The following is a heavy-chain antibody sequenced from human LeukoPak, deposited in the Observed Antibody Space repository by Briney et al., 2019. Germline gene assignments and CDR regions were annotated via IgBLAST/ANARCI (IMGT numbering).Heavy chain of an antibody. V-gene: IGHV1-18*01. CDR1: GYTFISYG. Sequence: ASVKVSCKASGYTFISYGVSWVRQAPGQGLEWMAWISPYNGNTNYAQKFQGRVTMTTDTSTSTAYMELRGLRADDTAVYYCARDSASVWPGSSGWSNWFDPWGQGTLVTVSS. J-gene: IGHJ5*02. D-gene: IGHD6-19*01. CDR3: ARDSASVWPGSSGWSNWFDP. CDR2: ISPYNGNT.